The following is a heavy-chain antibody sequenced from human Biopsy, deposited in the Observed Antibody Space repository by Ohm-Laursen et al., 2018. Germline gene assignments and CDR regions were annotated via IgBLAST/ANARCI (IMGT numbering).Heavy chain of an antibody. J-gene: IGHJ6*02. CDR3: ARATNSTGWPYYYFYGMDV. V-gene: IGHV4-59*01. CDR1: GGSISSDY. Sequence: SETLSLTCTVSGGSISSDYWSWIRQTPGKGLEWIGYIYYSGSTNYNPSLKSRVTISIDKSKNQFFLRLNSVTAADTAVYYCARATNSTGWPYYYFYGMDVWGQGTTVTVSS. CDR2: IYYSGST. D-gene: IGHD2/OR15-2a*01.